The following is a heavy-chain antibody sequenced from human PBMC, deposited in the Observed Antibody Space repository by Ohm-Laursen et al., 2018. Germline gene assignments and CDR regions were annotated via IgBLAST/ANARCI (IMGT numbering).Heavy chain of an antibody. J-gene: IGHJ4*02. CDR2: IYWNDHK. Sequence: PTQTLTLTCTFSGFSLTTSGVGVGWIRQPPEKALEWLSLIYWNDHKRYSPSLKSRLTITKDTAKNQVVLTMTNVDPMDTGTYWCAHRYPSPNYGDYFHDWGQGTLVTVSS. CDR3: AHRYPSPNYGDYFHD. V-gene: IGHV2-5*01. CDR1: GFSLTTSGVG. D-gene: IGHD4/OR15-4a*01.